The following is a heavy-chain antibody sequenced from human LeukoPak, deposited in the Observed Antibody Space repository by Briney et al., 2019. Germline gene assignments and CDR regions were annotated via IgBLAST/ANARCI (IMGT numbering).Heavy chain of an antibody. CDR1: GFTFSSYE. J-gene: IGHJ4*02. CDR2: IGSSGRTI. CDR3: ARRIVATKHFDY. V-gene: IGHV3-48*03. D-gene: IGHD5-12*01. Sequence: AGGSLRLSCAASGFTFSSYEMNWVRQAPGKGLEWLSYIGSSGRTIYYADSVKGRFTISRDNAKNSLYLQMNSLRAEDTAVYYCARRIVATKHFDYWGQGTLVTVSS.